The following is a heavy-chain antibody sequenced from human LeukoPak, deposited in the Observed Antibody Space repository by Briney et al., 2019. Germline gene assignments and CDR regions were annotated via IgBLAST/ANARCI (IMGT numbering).Heavy chain of an antibody. CDR2: IIPIFGTA. CDR1: GGTFSSYA. V-gene: IGHV1-69*01. D-gene: IGHD4-17*01. Sequence: SVKVSCKASGGTFSSYAISWVRQAPGQGLEWMGGIIPIFGTANYAQKFQGRVTITADESTSPAYMALSSLRSEDTAVYYCARDVSGEMDYWGQGTLVTVSS. J-gene: IGHJ4*02. CDR3: ARDVSGEMDY.